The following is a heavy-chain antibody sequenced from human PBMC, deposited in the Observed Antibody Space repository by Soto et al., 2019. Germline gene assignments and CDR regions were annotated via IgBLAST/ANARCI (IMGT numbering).Heavy chain of an antibody. D-gene: IGHD2-21*02. V-gene: IGHV4-31*03. CDR2: IYYSGST. CDR3: ARAPFTHDSNWFDP. J-gene: IGHJ5*02. CDR1: GGSISSGGYY. Sequence: SETLSLTCTVSGGSISSGGYYWSWIRQHPGKGLEWIGYIYYSGSTCYNPSLKSRVTISVDTSKNQFSLKLSSVTAADTAVYYCARAPFTHDSNWFDPWGQGTLVTVSS.